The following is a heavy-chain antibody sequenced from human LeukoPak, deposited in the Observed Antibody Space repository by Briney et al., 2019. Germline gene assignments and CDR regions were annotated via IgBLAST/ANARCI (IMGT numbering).Heavy chain of an antibody. V-gene: IGHV3-23*01. D-gene: IGHD5-18*01. CDR2: ISGSGGST. CDR1: GFTLSSYA. Sequence: GGSLRLSCAASGFTLSSYAMSWVRQAPGKGLEWVSAISGSGGSTYYADSVKGRFTISRDNSKNTLYLQMNSLRAEDTAVYYCARGKAMVIFDYWGQGTLVTVSS. CDR3: ARGKAMVIFDY. J-gene: IGHJ4*02.